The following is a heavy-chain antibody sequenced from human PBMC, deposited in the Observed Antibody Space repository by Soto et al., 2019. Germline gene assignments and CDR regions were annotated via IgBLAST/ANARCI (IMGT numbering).Heavy chain of an antibody. CDR1: GYTFTSYD. CDR2: MNPNSGNT. CDR3: ARDSTMTTVPIYYFDY. D-gene: IGHD4-17*01. V-gene: IGHV1-8*01. Sequence: GASVKVSCKASGYTFTSYDINWVRQATGQGLEWMGWMNPNSGNTGYAQKFQGRVTMTRNTSISTAYMELSSLRSEDTAVYYCARDSTMTTVPIYYFDYWGQGTLVTVSS. J-gene: IGHJ4*02.